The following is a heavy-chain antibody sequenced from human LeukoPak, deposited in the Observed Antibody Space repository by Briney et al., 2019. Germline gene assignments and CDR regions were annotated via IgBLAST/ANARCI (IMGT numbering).Heavy chain of an antibody. CDR1: GYAFTNYG. Sequence: ASVKVSCKASGYAFTNYGITWVRQAPGQGLEWMGWISAYNTNTNYAQKLQGRVNMTTDTSTSTAYMELRSLRSDDTAVYYCARVVSDHYYDSSGYLGTLDYWGQGTLVTVSS. J-gene: IGHJ4*02. D-gene: IGHD3-22*01. V-gene: IGHV1-18*01. CDR3: ARVVSDHYYDSSGYLGTLDY. CDR2: ISAYNTNT.